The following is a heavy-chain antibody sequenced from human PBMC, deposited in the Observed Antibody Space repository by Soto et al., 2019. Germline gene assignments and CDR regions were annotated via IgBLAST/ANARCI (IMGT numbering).Heavy chain of an antibody. J-gene: IGHJ4*02. Sequence: PSATLSLTCSVSGDSISSGVSSWSWIRQTPGKGLEWIGYLYHTGSTFYNPSLKSRVTISGDRSKNQFSLKLSSVTAADTAVYYCARGNGGYYTHIDQWGQGTLVTVSS. CDR3: ARGNGGYYTHIDQ. D-gene: IGHD3-22*01. CDR1: GDSISSGVSS. V-gene: IGHV4-30-2*01. CDR2: LYHTGST.